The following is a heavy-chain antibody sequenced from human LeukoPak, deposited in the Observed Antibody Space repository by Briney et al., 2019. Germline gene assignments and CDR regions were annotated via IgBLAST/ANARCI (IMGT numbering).Heavy chain of an antibody. CDR1: GYTFTGYY. Sequence: ASVKVSCKASGYTFTGYYIHWVRQAPGQGLEWMGWINPNSGGTNYAQKFQGRVTMTRDTSISTAYVELSRLRSDDTAVYYCARDGNYYDFWSGPLAYMDVWGKGTTVTVSS. CDR3: ARDGNYYDFWSGPLAYMDV. CDR2: INPNSGGT. J-gene: IGHJ6*03. D-gene: IGHD3-3*01. V-gene: IGHV1-2*02.